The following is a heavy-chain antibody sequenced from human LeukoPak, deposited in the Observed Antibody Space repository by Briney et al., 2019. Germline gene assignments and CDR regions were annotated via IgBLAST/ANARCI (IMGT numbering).Heavy chain of an antibody. V-gene: IGHV3-23*01. D-gene: IGHD2-2*02. CDR3: ARDALDIVVVPAAIGYYFDY. CDR2: ISGSGGST. Sequence: QTGGSLRLSCAASGFTFSSYAMSWVRQAPGKGLEWVSAISGSGGSTYYADSMKGRFTISRDNSKNTLYLQMNSLRAEDTAVYYCARDALDIVVVPAAIGYYFDYWGQGALVTVSS. CDR1: GFTFSSYA. J-gene: IGHJ4*02.